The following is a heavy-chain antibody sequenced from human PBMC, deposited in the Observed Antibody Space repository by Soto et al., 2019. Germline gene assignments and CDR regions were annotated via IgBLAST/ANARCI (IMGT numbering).Heavy chain of an antibody. J-gene: IGHJ6*02. D-gene: IGHD3-22*01. CDR1: GFTFDDYA. Sequence: EVQLVESGGGLVQPGRSLRLSCAASGFTFDDYAMHWVRQVPGKGLQWVSGLSWNGVTIGYAASVKGRFTISRDNAKNSFYLKMNGVSPNDTALYYCAASGAYDSSVYSGFPYGMDVWGLGTTVTVS. CDR2: LSWNGVTI. V-gene: IGHV3-9*01. CDR3: AASGAYDSSVYSGFPYGMDV.